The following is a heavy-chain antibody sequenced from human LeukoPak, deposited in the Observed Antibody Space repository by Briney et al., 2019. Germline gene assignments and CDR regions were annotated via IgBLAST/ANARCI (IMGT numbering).Heavy chain of an antibody. CDR2: ISSSGSSI. CDR3: ARHRVVCSGGTCSLSGLDV. CDR1: GFTFTEYS. D-gene: IGHD2-15*01. Sequence: GGSLRLSCAASGFTFTEYSMNWVRQAPGKGLEWVSAISSSGSSIDYADSVKGRFTISRHNAKHPLYLQMSSLGAEDTAVYYCARHRVVCSGGTCSLSGLDVWGQGTTVTVSS. V-gene: IGHV3-21*01. J-gene: IGHJ6*02.